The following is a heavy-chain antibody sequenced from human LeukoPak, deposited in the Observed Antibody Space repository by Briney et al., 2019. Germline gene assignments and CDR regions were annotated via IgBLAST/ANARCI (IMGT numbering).Heavy chain of an antibody. J-gene: IGHJ6*02. V-gene: IGHV4-4*07. CDR2: IYTSWST. CDR3: AREGPNLYSSSWAPIPHYYYGMDV. D-gene: IGHD6-13*01. CDR1: GGSISSYY. Sequence: SETLSLTCTVSGGSISSYYWSWIRQPAGKGLEWIGRIYTSWSTNYNPSLKSRVTMSVDTSKNQFSLKLSSVTATDTAVYYCAREGPNLYSSSWAPIPHYYYGMDVWGQGTTVTVSS.